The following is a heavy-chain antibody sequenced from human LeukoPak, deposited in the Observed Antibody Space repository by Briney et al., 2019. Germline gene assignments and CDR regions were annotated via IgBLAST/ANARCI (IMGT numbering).Heavy chain of an antibody. Sequence: GGSLRLSCAVSGFTLSNHWIHWVRQAPGKGLEWVSGISGSGGSTYYADSVRGRFTISRDNSKSALYLQMNSLRVEDTAVYYCAKVKEEVAGACDYRGQGTLVTVSS. CDR1: GFTLSNHW. D-gene: IGHD6-19*01. CDR2: ISGSGGST. CDR3: AKVKEEVAGACDY. V-gene: IGHV3-23*01. J-gene: IGHJ4*02.